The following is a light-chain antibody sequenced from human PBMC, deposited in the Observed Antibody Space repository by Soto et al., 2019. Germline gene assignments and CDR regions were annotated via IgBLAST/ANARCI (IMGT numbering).Light chain of an antibody. CDR2: DAS. V-gene: IGKV1-5*01. CDR3: QQYNTYPWT. J-gene: IGKJ1*01. Sequence: DIQMTQSPATLSASVGDRVTITCRASQSISSWLAWYQQKPGKVPKLLIDDASSLESGVPSRFSGSGSGTEFTLTISSLQPDDFATYYCQQYNTYPWTCSQGTKVEIK. CDR1: QSISSW.